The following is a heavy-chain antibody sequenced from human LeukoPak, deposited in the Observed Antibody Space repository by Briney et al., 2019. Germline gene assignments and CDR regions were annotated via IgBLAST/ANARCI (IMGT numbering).Heavy chain of an antibody. V-gene: IGHV1-2*02. CDR3: ARGLVGYYYGMDV. CDR1: GYTFTGYY. CDR2: INPNSGGT. J-gene: IGHJ6*02. Sequence: ASVKVSCKASGYTFTGYYMHRVRQAPGQGLEWMGWINPNSGGTNYAQKFQGRVTMTRDTSISTAYMELSRLRSDDTAVYYCARGLVGYYYGMDVWGQGTTVTVSS.